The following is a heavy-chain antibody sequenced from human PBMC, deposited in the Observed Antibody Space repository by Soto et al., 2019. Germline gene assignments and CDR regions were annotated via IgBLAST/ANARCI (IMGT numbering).Heavy chain of an antibody. CDR1: GFTFSNYA. CDR2: ISGSGSTK. CDR3: AKKGLINGHGDDFYYDLDV. V-gene: IGHV3-23*01. D-gene: IGHD2-21*02. J-gene: IGHJ6*02. Sequence: EVQLLESGGGLVQPGGSLRLSCAASGFTFSNYAMSWVRQAPGKGLEWVSSISGSGSTKCYPDPVKGRFTISRDNSKNTLYLQMNSLRTEDTAVYYCAKKGLINGHGDDFYYDLDVWGQGTTVTVSS.